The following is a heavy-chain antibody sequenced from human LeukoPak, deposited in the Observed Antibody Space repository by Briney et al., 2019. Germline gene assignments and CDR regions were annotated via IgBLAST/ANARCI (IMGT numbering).Heavy chain of an antibody. CDR2: IYHSGST. V-gene: IGHV4-4*02. Sequence: SETLSLTCAVSGGSISSSNWWSWVRQPPGKGLEWIGEIYHSGSTNYNPSLKSRVTISVDKSKNQFSLKLSSVTAADTAVYYCARGGNYYDSSGYYYLDYWGQGTLVTVSS. D-gene: IGHD3-22*01. J-gene: IGHJ4*02. CDR1: GGSISSSNW. CDR3: ARGGNYYDSSGYYYLDY.